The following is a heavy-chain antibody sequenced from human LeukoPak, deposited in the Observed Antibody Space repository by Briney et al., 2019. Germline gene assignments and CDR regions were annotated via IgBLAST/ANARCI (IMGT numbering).Heavy chain of an antibody. J-gene: IGHJ6*02. CDR3: ARVDGRYYYFYGMDV. CDR1: GFTFSSYA. V-gene: IGHV3-23*01. D-gene: IGHD1-26*01. Sequence: PGGSLRLSCAASGFTFSSYAMSWVRQAPGKGLEWVSAISGSGGSTYYADSVKGRFTISRDNSKNTLYLQMNSLRAEDTAVYYCARVDGRYYYFYGMDVWGQGTTVTVSS. CDR2: ISGSGGST.